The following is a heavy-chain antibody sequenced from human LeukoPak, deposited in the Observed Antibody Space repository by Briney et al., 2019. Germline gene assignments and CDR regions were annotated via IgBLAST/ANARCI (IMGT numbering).Heavy chain of an antibody. CDR1: GGSISGYY. V-gene: IGHV4-4*07. J-gene: IGHJ4*02. D-gene: IGHD3-22*01. CDR3: ARGPDYSGSSGYFKY. Sequence: SETLSLTCTVSGGSISGYYWSWIRQPAGKGLEWMGRIYTSGSTNYNPSLRSRVSISVDKSKNQFSLILSSLTAADTAVYYCARGPDYSGSSGYFKYWGQGTLVTVSS. CDR2: IYTSGST.